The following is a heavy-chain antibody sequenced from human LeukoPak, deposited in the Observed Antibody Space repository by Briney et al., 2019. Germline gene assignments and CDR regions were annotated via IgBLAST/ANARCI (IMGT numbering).Heavy chain of an antibody. J-gene: IGHJ4*02. Sequence: ASVKVSCKASGYTFTSYGISWVRQAPGQGLEWMGWISAYNGNTNYAQKLQGRVTMTTDTSTSTAYTELRSLRSDDTAVYYCARDSSSWSSFDYWGQGTLVTVSS. CDR1: GYTFTSYG. D-gene: IGHD6-13*01. CDR3: ARDSSSWSSFDY. V-gene: IGHV1-18*01. CDR2: ISAYNGNT.